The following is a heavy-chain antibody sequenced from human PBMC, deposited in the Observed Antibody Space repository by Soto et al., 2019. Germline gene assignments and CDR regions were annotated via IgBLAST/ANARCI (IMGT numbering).Heavy chain of an antibody. CDR2: IYYSGST. D-gene: IGHD1-7*01. CDR1: GGSISSSSYY. J-gene: IGHJ4*02. V-gene: IGHV4-39*01. CDR3: ARHWNYRGGELDY. Sequence: QLQLQESGPGLVKPSETLSLTCTVSGGSISSSSYYWGWIRQPPGKGLEWIGSIYYSGSTYYNPSLKSRVTISVDTSKNQFSLKLSSVTAADTAVYYCARHWNYRGGELDYWGQGTLVTVSS.